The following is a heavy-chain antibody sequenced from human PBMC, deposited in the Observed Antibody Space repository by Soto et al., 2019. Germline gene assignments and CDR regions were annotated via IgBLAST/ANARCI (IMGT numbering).Heavy chain of an antibody. CDR1: GFPFSSYV. J-gene: IGHJ6*02. D-gene: IGHD2-2*01. V-gene: IGHV3-23*01. CDR3: AKERFVYDFGIVPAATLIVLAV. Sequence: EVQLLESGGGLVQRGGSVRLSCAASGFPFSSYVMAWVRQAPGTGLERVSDISGGGRNIFYADSVKGRFTVSRDNSKNTMYLQMNSLSVGDTGVYYCAKERFVYDFGIVPAATLIVLAVWGQGTTVTVSS. CDR2: ISGGGRNI.